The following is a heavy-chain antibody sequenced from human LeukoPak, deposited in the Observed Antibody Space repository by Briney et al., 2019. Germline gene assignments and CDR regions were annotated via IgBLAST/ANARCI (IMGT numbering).Heavy chain of an antibody. CDR3: AKGRSSGRPYYFDY. D-gene: IGHD3-22*01. V-gene: IGHV3-23*01. CDR1: GFTFSSYS. CDR2: ISGSVGST. Sequence: PGGSLRLSCTASGFTFSSYSMNWVRQAPGKGLEWVSAISGSVGSTYYADSVKGRFTISRDNHNNTLYLEMNSLRAEDTAVYYCAKGRSSGRPYYFDYWGQGTLVTVSS. J-gene: IGHJ4*02.